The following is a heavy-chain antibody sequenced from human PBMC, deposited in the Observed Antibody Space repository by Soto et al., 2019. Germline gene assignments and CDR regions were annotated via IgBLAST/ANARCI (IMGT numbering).Heavy chain of an antibody. J-gene: IGHJ6*02. V-gene: IGHV3-48*01. CDR2: ISRSGDVI. CDR1: GFPFSDYS. D-gene: IGHD6-19*01. Sequence: EVQLVESGGGLVQPGEFLRLSCAVSGFPFSDYSMSWVRQAPGKGLEWVSYISRSGDVIKYADSVKGRFTTSRDNGKNSLFLQMNSLSAEDTAVYYCARDGAVAGKRYFYGMDVWGQGTTVTVSS. CDR3: ARDGAVAGKRYFYGMDV.